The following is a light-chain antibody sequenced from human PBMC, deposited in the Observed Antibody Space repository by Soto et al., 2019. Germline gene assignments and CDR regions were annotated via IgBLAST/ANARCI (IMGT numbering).Light chain of an antibody. V-gene: IGLV2-14*01. CDR2: DVT. CDR3: SSYTSSSPYV. Sequence: QSALTQPASVSGPPGESITISCTGTSSDVGVYKYVSWYQQHPGKAPKLMIYDVTNRPSGVSNRFSGSKSGNTASLTISGLQAEDEADYYCSSYTSSSPYVFGTGTKVTVL. CDR1: SSDVGVYKY. J-gene: IGLJ1*01.